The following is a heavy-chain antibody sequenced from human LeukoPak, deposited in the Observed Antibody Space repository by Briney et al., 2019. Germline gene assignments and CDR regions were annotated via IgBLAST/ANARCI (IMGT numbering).Heavy chain of an antibody. Sequence: SETLSLTCTVSSGSTSSYYWSWIRQPPGKGLEWIGYINYSGSTYNPSLKSRVAMSVDTSKNQFSLKLSSVTAADTAVYYCARVVYGDYAGDIYNWFDPWGQGTQVTVSS. CDR2: INYSGST. V-gene: IGHV4-59*01. J-gene: IGHJ5*02. D-gene: IGHD4-17*01. CDR1: SGSTSSYY. CDR3: ARVVYGDYAGDIYNWFDP.